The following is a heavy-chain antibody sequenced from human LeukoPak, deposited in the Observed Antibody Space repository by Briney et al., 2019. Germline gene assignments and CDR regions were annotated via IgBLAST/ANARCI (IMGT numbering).Heavy chain of an antibody. D-gene: IGHD3-10*01. CDR2: ISSSSSYI. Sequence: GGSLRLSCAASGFTFSSYSMNWVRQAPGKGLEWVSSISSSSSYIYYADSVKGRFTISRDNAKNSLYLQMNSLRAEDTAVYYCASAKPSSAHYYGSGSHFDYWGQGTLVTVSS. CDR1: GFTFSSYS. CDR3: ASAKPSSAHYYGSGSHFDY. J-gene: IGHJ4*02. V-gene: IGHV3-21*01.